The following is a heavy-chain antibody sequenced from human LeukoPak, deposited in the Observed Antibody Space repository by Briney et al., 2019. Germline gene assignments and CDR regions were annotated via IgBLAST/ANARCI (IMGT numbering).Heavy chain of an antibody. CDR1: GFTFSSYA. Sequence: GGSLRLSCAASGFTFSSYAMNWVRQAPGKGLEWVSGISASSSIYYADSVKGRFTISRDNSKNTLYLQVNSLRADDTAVYYCAKGSYYDRSGYYYFDYWGQGTLVTVSS. CDR2: ISASSSI. CDR3: AKGSYYDRSGYYYFDY. V-gene: IGHV3-23*01. D-gene: IGHD3-22*01. J-gene: IGHJ4*02.